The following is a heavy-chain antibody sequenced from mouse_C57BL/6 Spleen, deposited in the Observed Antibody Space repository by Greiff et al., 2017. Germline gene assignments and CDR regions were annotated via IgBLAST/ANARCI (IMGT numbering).Heavy chain of an antibody. CDR1: GYSFTGYY. V-gene: IGHV1-42*01. Sequence: VQLQQSGPELVKPGASVKISCKASGYSFTGYYMNWVKQSPEKSLEWIGEINPSTGGTTYNQKFKAKATLTVDKSSSTAYMQLKSLTSEDSAVYYCAIYGSSYSYAMDYWGQGTSVTVSS. CDR2: INPSTGGT. J-gene: IGHJ4*01. D-gene: IGHD1-1*01. CDR3: AIYGSSYSYAMDY.